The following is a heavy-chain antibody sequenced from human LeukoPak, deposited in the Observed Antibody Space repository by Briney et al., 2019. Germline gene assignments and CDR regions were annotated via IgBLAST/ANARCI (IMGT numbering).Heavy chain of an antibody. CDR1: GGSISSSNW. D-gene: IGHD3-22*01. V-gene: IGHV4-4*02. J-gene: IGHJ4*02. CDR2: IYHSGST. CDR3: ARDYYDSSGYRGYYFDY. Sequence: SGTLSLTCAVSGGSISSSNWWSWVRQPPGKGLEWIGEIYHSGSTNYNPSLKSRVTISVDKSKNQFSLKLSSVTAADTAVYYCARDYYDSSGYRGYYFDYWGQGTLVTVSS.